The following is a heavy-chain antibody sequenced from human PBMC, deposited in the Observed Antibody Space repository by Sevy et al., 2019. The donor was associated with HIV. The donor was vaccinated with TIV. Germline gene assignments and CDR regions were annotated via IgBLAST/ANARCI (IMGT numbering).Heavy chain of an antibody. CDR2: IRYRGST. CDR1: GASISSSGYY. D-gene: IGHD6-19*01. Sequence: SETLSLTCTVSGASISSSGYYWGWIRQPPGKGLEWIASIRYRGSTYYNVSLKSRVTISADTSRNQFSLKLNSVTAADTATYYCAGPILTYNSGWSYYDYWGQGTVVTVSS. CDR3: AGPILTYNSGWSYYDY. V-gene: IGHV4-39*01. J-gene: IGHJ4*02.